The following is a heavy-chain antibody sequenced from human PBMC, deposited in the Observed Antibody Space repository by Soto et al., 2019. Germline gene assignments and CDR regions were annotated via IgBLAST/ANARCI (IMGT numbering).Heavy chain of an antibody. CDR1: GDSVSSNSAG. J-gene: IGHJ4*01. V-gene: IGHV6-1*01. D-gene: IGHD1-26*01. CDR3: ARGEQYSGRIFDY. Sequence: SPTLSLTCVITGDSVSSNSAGWSWVRQSPSRGLEWLGRTYYRSKWYYEYAVSVRGRITINPDTSKNQYSLPLNSVTPEEPAVYFCARGEQYSGRIFDYWGQASLVTV. CDR2: TYYRSKWYY.